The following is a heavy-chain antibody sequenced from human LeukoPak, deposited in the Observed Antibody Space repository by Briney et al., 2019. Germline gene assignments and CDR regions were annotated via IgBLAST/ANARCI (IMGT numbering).Heavy chain of an antibody. CDR3: ATSTGLNYYYYYMDV. CDR2: IIPIFGTA. V-gene: IGHV1-69*06. CDR1: AYTFTAYY. D-gene: IGHD1-14*01. Sequence: SVKVSCKASAYTFTAYYIHWVRQAPGQGLEWMGGIIPIFGTANYAQKFQGRVTITADKSTSTAYMELSSLRSEDTAVYYCATSTGLNYYYYYMDVWGKGTTVTVSS. J-gene: IGHJ6*03.